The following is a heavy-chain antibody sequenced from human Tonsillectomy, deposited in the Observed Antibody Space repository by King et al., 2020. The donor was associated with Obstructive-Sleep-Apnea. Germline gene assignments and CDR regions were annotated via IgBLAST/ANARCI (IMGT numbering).Heavy chain of an antibody. CDR2: IYYSGST. J-gene: IGHJ4*02. CDR3: ARGRSSSWYGEERTEDVDY. CDR1: GGSISSGDYY. V-gene: IGHV4-30-4*01. D-gene: IGHD6-13*01. Sequence: QLPESGPGLVKPSQTLSLTCTVSGGSISSGDYYWSWIRQPPGKGLEWIGYIYYSGSTYYNPSLKSRVTISVDTSKNQFSLKLSSVTAADTAVYYCARGRSSSWYGEERTEDVDYWGQGTLVTVSS.